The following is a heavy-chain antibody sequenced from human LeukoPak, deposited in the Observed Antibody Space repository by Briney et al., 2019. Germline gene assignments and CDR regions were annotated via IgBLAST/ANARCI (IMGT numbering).Heavy chain of an antibody. J-gene: IGHJ4*02. CDR3: AKDHYYNNSGYYYVGPFGY. D-gene: IGHD3-22*01. CDR2: ISGSGGST. Sequence: PGGPLRLSCAASGFTFSSYAMSWVRQAPGKGLEWVSAISGSGGSTYYADSVKGRFTISRDNSKNTLYLQMNSLRAEDTAVYYCAKDHYYNNSGYYYVGPFGYWGQGTLVTVSS. CDR1: GFTFSSYA. V-gene: IGHV3-23*01.